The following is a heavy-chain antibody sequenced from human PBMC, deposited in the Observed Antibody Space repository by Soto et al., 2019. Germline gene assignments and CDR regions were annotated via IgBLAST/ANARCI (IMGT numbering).Heavy chain of an antibody. J-gene: IGHJ4*02. V-gene: IGHV3-30*03. CDR2: ISFDGSNK. D-gene: IGHD3-3*01. CDR1: GVTFDTRA. Sequence: GGSLRLSCAASGVTFDTRAIHWLRQAPGQGLEWVAVISFDGSNKRYVDSVEGRFSISRDNSKTTSYLEMNGLKPEDTALYYCAIAYGFWSGYFDYWGQGTQVTVSS. CDR3: AIAYGFWSGYFDY.